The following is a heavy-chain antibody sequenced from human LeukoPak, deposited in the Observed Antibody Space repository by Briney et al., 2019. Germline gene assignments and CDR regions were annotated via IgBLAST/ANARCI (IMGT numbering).Heavy chain of an antibody. CDR3: ASRIAVAGTEIDY. CDR2: ISAYNGNT. V-gene: IGHV1-18*01. Sequence: ASVKVSCKASGYTFTSYGISWVRQAPGQGLEWMGWISAYNGNTNYAQNLQGRVTMTTDTSTSTAYMDLRSLRSDDTAVYYCASRIAVAGTEIDYWGQGTLVTVSS. J-gene: IGHJ4*02. D-gene: IGHD6-19*01. CDR1: GYTFTSYG.